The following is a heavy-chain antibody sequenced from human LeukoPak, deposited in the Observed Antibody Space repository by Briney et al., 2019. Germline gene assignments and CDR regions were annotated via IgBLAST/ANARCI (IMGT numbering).Heavy chain of an antibody. CDR3: ARDYIGTYYYGSGSRHNWFDP. J-gene: IGHJ5*02. CDR1: GYTFTSYD. CDR2: MNPNSGNT. Sequence: GASVKVSCKASGYTFTSYDINWVRQATGQGLEWMGWMNPNSGNTGYAQKFQGRVTMTRNTSISTAYMELSSLRSEDTAVYYCARDYIGTYYYGSGSRHNWFDPWGQGTLVTVSS. V-gene: IGHV1-8*01. D-gene: IGHD3-10*01.